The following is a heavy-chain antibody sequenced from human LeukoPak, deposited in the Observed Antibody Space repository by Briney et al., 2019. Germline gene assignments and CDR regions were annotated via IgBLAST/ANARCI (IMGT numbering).Heavy chain of an antibody. CDR3: ASVRGVNPYYFDY. V-gene: IGHV4-34*01. CDR2: INHSGST. J-gene: IGHJ4*02. CDR1: GGSFSGYY. D-gene: IGHD3-10*01. Sequence: ASETLSLTCAVYGGSFSGYYWSWLRQPPGKGLEWIGEINHSGSTNYNPSLKSRVTISVDTSKNQFSLKLSSVTAADTAVYYCASVRGVNPYYFDYWGQGTLVTVSS.